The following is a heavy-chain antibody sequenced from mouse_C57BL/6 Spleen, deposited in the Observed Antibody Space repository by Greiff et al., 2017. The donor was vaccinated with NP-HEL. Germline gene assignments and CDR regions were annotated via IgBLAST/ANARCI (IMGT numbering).Heavy chain of an antibody. J-gene: IGHJ2*01. CDR2: INPSTGGT. CDR1: GYSFTGYY. D-gene: IGHD1-1*01. Sequence: VQLKQSGPELVKPGASVKISCKASGYSFTGYYMNWVKQSPEKSLEWIGEINPSTGGTTYNQKFKAKATLTVDKSSSTAYMQLKSLTSEDSAVYYCARSGVYGSSLDYWGQGTTLTVSS. CDR3: ARSGVYGSSLDY. V-gene: IGHV1-42*01.